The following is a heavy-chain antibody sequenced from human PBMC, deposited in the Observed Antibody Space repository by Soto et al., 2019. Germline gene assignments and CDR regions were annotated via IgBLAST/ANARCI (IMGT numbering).Heavy chain of an antibody. Sequence: GGSLRLSCAASGFTFSDYYXTWVRQAPGKGLEWVSGISGSGGSTTYADSVKGRFTISRDNSKNTLYLQMNSLRAEDTAVYYCAKDLARVRGVIIATDYWGQGTLVTVSS. CDR2: ISGSGGST. V-gene: IGHV3-23*01. J-gene: IGHJ4*02. CDR1: GFTFSDYY. CDR3: AKDLARVRGVIIATDY. D-gene: IGHD3-10*01.